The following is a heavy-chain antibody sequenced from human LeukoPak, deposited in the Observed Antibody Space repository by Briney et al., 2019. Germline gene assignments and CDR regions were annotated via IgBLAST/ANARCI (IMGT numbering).Heavy chain of an antibody. CDR3: ARAVGYYDFWSGHAMEYYFDY. D-gene: IGHD3-3*01. J-gene: IGHJ4*02. CDR1: GFTFSSYD. CDR2: IGTAGDT. Sequence: GSLRLSCAASGFTFSSYDMHWVRQATGKGLEWVSAIGTAGDTYYPGSVKGRFTISRENAKNSLYLQMNSLRAGDTAVYYCARAVGYYDFWSGHAMEYYFDYWGQGTLVTVSS. V-gene: IGHV3-13*01.